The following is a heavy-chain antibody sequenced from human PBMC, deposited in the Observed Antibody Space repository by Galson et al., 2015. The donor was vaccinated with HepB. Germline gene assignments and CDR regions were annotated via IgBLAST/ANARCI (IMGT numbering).Heavy chain of an antibody. D-gene: IGHD4-17*01. CDR2: ISAYNGNT. V-gene: IGHV1-18*01. J-gene: IGHJ6*03. CDR3: ARGIRGDGYYYYYMDV. Sequence: SVKVSCKASGGTFSSYAISWVRQAPGQGLEWMGWISAYNGNTNYAQKLQGRVTMTTDTSTSTAYMELRSLRSDDTAVYYCARGIRGDGYYYYYMDVWGKGTTVTVSS. CDR1: GGTFSSYA.